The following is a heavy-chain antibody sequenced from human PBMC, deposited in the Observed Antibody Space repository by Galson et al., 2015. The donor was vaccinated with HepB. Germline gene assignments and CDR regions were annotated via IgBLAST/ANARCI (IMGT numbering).Heavy chain of an antibody. J-gene: IGHJ3*02. V-gene: IGHV3-23*01. CDR1: GFTFRNYA. CDR2: ISGSGGST. CDR3: ARYCGGDCADAFDI. D-gene: IGHD2-21*02. Sequence: SLRLSCAASGFTFRNYAMSWVRQAPGKGLEWVSAISGSGGSTYYADSVKGRFTISRDNSKNTLYLQMNSLRAEDTAVYYCARYCGGDCADAFDIWGQGTMVTVSS.